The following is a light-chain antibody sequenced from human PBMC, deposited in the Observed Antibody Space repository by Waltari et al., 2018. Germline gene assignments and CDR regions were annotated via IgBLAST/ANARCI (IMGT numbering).Light chain of an antibody. Sequence: DIQMTQSPSSLSASVGDRVTITCQASRDISNNLNWYQQKPGRAPKLLIYDAAKLETGVPSRFSGSGSGTHFTFTISSLQPEDIATYYCLRHDNLSYTFGQGTKLVIK. CDR1: RDISNN. V-gene: IGKV1-33*01. CDR2: DAA. CDR3: LRHDNLSYT. J-gene: IGKJ2*01.